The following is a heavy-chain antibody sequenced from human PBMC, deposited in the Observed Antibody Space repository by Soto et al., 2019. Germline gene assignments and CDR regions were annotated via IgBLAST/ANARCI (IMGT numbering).Heavy chain of an antibody. CDR2: IKRDGSEK. CDR1: GFTFSSYW. CDR3: ARDRDCSSTSCYYGPPIYYFDY. J-gene: IGHJ4*02. Sequence: GGSLRLSCAASGFTFSSYWMSWVRQAPGKGLEWVANIKRDGSEKYYVDSVKGRFTISRDNAKNSLYLQMNSLRAEDTAVYYCARDRDCSSTSCYYGPPIYYFDYWGQGTLVTVSS. D-gene: IGHD2-2*01. V-gene: IGHV3-7*01.